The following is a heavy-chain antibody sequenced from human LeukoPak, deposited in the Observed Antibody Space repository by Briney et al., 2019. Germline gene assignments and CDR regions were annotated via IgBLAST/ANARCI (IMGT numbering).Heavy chain of an antibody. J-gene: IGHJ4*02. CDR3: ARDTIVVVPAAVIY. CDR2: ISAYNGNT. V-gene: IGHV1-18*01. CDR1: GYTFTKYD. Sequence: ASVKVSFKASGYTFTKYDINWVRQAPGQGLEWMGWISAYNGNTNYAQKLQGRVTMTTDTSTSTAYMELRSLRSDDTAVYYCARDTIVVVPAAVIYWGQGTLVTVSS. D-gene: IGHD2-2*01.